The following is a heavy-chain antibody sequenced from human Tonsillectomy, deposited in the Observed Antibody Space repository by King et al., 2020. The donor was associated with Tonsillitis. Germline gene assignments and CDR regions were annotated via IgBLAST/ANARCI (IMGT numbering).Heavy chain of an antibody. CDR1: GFTFSNAW. V-gene: IGHV3-15*01. D-gene: IGHD2-2*01. CDR3: TAGRGDCSGTRCYRARKNKDWFDP. CDR2: IKSKTDSGTT. J-gene: IGHJ5*02. Sequence: VQLVESGGGLVKPGGSLRLSCAASGFTFSNAWMTWVRQAPGKGLEWVGRIKSKTDSGTTDYAAPVKGRFTISRDDSENTLYLQMNSLKIEDSAVYYCTAGRGDCSGTRCYRARKNKDWFDPWGQGTLVTVSS.